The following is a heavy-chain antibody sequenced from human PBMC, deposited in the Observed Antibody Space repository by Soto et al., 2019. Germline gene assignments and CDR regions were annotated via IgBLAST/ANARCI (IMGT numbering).Heavy chain of an antibody. Sequence: GASVKVSCKASGYTFTSYGISWVRQAPGQGLEWMGWISAYNGNTNYAQKLQGRVTMTTDTSTSTAYMELRSLRSDDTAVYYCARTIVVVVEGGGWFDPWGQGTLVTVSS. V-gene: IGHV1-18*01. CDR2: ISAYNGNT. D-gene: IGHD2-15*01. J-gene: IGHJ5*02. CDR1: GYTFTSYG. CDR3: ARTIVVVVEGGGWFDP.